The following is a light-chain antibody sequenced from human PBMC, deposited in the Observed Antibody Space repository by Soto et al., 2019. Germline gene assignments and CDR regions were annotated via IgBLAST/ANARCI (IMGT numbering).Light chain of an antibody. V-gene: IGLV2-23*01. CDR2: EGS. Sequence: QSALTQPASVSGSPGQSITISCTGTSSDVGSYNLVSWYQQHPGKAPKLMIYEGSKRPSGVSNRFPGSKSGNTASLTISGLPAEDEADYDCCSYAGSSTPHVVFGGGTQLTVL. CDR3: CSYAGSSTPHVV. CDR1: SSDVGSYNL. J-gene: IGLJ2*01.